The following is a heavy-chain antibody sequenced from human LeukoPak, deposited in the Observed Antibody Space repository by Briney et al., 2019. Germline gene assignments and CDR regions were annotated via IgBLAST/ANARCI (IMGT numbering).Heavy chain of an antibody. D-gene: IGHD6-19*01. Sequence: GGSLRLSCAASGFTFTSYTMYWVRQAPGKGLEWVARLVCDARSDYANSVKGRFSISRDDSKNTLFLDMSNLRVEDTALYYCARDLSAAFDFWGQGVLVTVSS. CDR2: LVCDARS. CDR3: ARDLSAAFDF. J-gene: IGHJ4*02. V-gene: IGHV3-33*08. CDR1: GFTFTSYT.